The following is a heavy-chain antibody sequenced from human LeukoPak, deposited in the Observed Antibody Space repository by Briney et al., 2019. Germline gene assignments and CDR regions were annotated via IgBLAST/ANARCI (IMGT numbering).Heavy chain of an antibody. D-gene: IGHD1-26*01. CDR1: GYSFTSYW. V-gene: IGHV5-51*01. Sequence: GESLKISCKGSGYSFTSYWIGWVRQMPGKGLEWMGIIYPGDSDTRYSPSFQGQVTISADKSISTAHLQWSSLKASDTAMYYCARRVGATPGWSWFDPWGQGTLVTVSS. J-gene: IGHJ5*02. CDR2: IYPGDSDT. CDR3: ARRVGATPGWSWFDP.